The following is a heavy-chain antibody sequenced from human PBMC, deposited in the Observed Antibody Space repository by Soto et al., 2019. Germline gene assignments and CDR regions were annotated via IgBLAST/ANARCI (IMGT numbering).Heavy chain of an antibody. CDR3: ASLGSGSYPRFDP. CDR1: GGSISSYY. V-gene: IGHV4-59*01. D-gene: IGHD3-10*01. CDR2: IYYSGST. Sequence: QVQLQESGPGLVKPSETLSLTCTVSGGSISSYYWSWIRQPPGKGLEWIGYIYYSGSTNYNPSLKSRVTISVDPPKYLFALKLSSVTAADTAVYYCASLGSGSYPRFDPWGQGTLVTVSS. J-gene: IGHJ5*02.